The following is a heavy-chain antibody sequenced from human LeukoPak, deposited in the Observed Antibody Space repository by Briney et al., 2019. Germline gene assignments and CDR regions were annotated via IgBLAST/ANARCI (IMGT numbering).Heavy chain of an antibody. Sequence: GASVKVSCKASGYTFTTYTISWVRQAPGQGLEWVGWIHPNTGATHYAQKFQGRLTMTRDTSISTVYMELTRLRSDDTAVYYCAGDMGRYSGYDYDYWGQGTLVTASS. J-gene: IGHJ4*02. CDR1: GYTFTTYT. CDR2: IHPNTGAT. D-gene: IGHD5-12*01. V-gene: IGHV1-2*02. CDR3: AGDMGRYSGYDYDY.